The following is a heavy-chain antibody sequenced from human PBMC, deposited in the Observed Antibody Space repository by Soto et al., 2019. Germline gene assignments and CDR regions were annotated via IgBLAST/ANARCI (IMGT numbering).Heavy chain of an antibody. J-gene: IGHJ5*01. V-gene: IGHV4-4*07. Sequence: SETLSLTCTVSGAFISGYYWSWIRQPAGKGLEWIGRIYTSGSTKYSPSLKSRATMSVDTSKEQFSLKLNSVTAADTAVYYCARESTVAGTDNWFDSWGQGTLVTVSS. D-gene: IGHD6-13*01. CDR1: GAFISGYY. CDR2: IYTSGST. CDR3: ARESTVAGTDNWFDS.